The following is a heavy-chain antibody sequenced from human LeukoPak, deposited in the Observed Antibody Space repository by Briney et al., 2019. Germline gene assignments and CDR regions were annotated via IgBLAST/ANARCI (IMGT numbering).Heavy chain of an antibody. D-gene: IGHD6-19*01. Sequence: SETLSLTCTVSGDSASSYYWTWIRQPADKGLEWIGRLYTSERTNYNPSLKSRVTKSVETSKNQFSLKLSSVTAADTAVYYCPRDNAVAGIDAFDIWGLGTMVTVSS. V-gene: IGHV4-4*07. CDR3: PRDNAVAGIDAFDI. CDR2: LYTSERT. J-gene: IGHJ3*02. CDR1: GDSASSYY.